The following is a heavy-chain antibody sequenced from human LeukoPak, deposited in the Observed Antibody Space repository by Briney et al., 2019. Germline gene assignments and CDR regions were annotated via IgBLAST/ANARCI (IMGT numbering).Heavy chain of an antibody. CDR2: IYYSGST. CDR1: GGSISSYY. D-gene: IGHD5-12*01. V-gene: IGHV4-59*12. Sequence: SETLSLTCTVSGGSISSYYWTWIRQPPGKGLEWLGYIYYSGSTNYNPSLKSRVTISVDRSKNQFSLKMSSVTAADTAVYYCARDLDGGYSFEYWGQGTLVTVSS. CDR3: ARDLDGGYSFEY. J-gene: IGHJ4*02.